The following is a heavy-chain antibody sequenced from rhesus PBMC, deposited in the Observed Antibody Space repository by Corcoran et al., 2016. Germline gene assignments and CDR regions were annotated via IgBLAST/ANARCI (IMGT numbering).Heavy chain of an antibody. CDR1: GGSISSGYYY. J-gene: IGHJ4*01. V-gene: IGHV4-122*02. CDR3: ASQPYSGSWNYFDY. D-gene: IGHD6-25*01. CDR2: ITYSGST. Sequence: QVQLQESGPGLVKPSETLSLTCAVSGGSISSGYYYWSWIRQPPGKGLEWIGYITYSGSTSHNPSLKSRVTSSRDTSKNQCCLKLSSVTAADTAVYYCASQPYSGSWNYFDYWVQGVLVTVSS.